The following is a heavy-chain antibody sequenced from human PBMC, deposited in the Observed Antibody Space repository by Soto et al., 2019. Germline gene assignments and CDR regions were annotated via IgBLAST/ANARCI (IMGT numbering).Heavy chain of an antibody. CDR3: ARPIVSTETFDY. CDR1: GGSLTSYY. J-gene: IGHJ4*02. D-gene: IGHD5-12*01. CDR2: VYYTGIA. V-gene: IGHV4-59*08. Sequence: QVQLQESGPGLVKPSETLSLTCTVSGGSLTSYYWSWIRQPPGKGLEWIGFVYYTGIARYNPSLKSRVTISVATSKNQSSLKLTSVTAADTAIYYCARPIVSTETFDYWGQGTLVTVSS.